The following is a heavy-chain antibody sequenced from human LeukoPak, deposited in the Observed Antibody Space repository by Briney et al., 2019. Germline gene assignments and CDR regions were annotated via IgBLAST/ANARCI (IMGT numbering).Heavy chain of an antibody. D-gene: IGHD1-26*01. CDR1: GFIFSTYE. J-gene: IGHJ4*02. V-gene: IGHV3-48*03. CDR2: ITRSSSTT. CDR3: VRGGWETVLDF. Sequence: GGSLRLSCAASGFIFSTYEMNWVRQAPGKGLEWVSYITRSSSTTYYADSVKGRFTISRDNAKNSLYLQMNSLKAEDTAVYYCVRGGWETVLDFWGQGTLVPVSA.